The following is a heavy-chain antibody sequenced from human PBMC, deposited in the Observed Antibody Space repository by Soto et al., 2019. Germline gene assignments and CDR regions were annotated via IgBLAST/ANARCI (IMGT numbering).Heavy chain of an antibody. J-gene: IGHJ4*02. D-gene: IGHD6-13*01. V-gene: IGHV5-10-1*01. CDR1: GYSFTSYW. CDR2: IDPSDSYI. Sequence: GESLKISCKGSGYSFTSYWISWVRQMPGKGLEWMGRIDPSDSYINYSPSFQGHVTFSADKSISTAHLQWSSLKASDTAMYYCARVKGIAEAGRYEYYLDYWGQGTLVTVSS. CDR3: ARVKGIAEAGRYEYYLDY.